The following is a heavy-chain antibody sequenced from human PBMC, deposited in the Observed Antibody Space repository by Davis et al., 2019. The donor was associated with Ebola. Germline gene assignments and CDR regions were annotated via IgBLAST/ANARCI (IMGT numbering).Heavy chain of an antibody. Sequence: GESLKISCAASGFTFSDYYMSWVCQAPGKGLEWVANINQDGSEENYVDSVRGRFTISRDNTQNTLYLQMNSLGVDDTAVYYCARDQQLFFWGQGTLVTVSS. CDR3: ARDQQLFF. V-gene: IGHV3-7*03. J-gene: IGHJ1*01. D-gene: IGHD1-1*01. CDR1: GFTFSDYY. CDR2: INQDGSEE.